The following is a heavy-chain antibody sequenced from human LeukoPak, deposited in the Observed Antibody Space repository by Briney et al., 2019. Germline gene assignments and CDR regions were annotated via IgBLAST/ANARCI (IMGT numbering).Heavy chain of an antibody. Sequence: ASVKVSCKASGYTFTGYYMHWVRQAPGQGLEWMGWINPNSGGTNYAQKFQGRVTMTRDTSISTAYMELSRLRSDDTAVYYCAREISGVVPAADYYYYYGMDVWGQGTTVTVPS. CDR3: AREISGVVPAADYYYYYGMDV. J-gene: IGHJ6*02. D-gene: IGHD2-2*01. V-gene: IGHV1-2*02. CDR1: GYTFTGYY. CDR2: INPNSGGT.